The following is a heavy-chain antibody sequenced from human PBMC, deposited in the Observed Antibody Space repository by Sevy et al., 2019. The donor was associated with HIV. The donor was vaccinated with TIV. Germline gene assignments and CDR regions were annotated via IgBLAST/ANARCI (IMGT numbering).Heavy chain of an antibody. Sequence: GGSLRLSCAASGFTFSNFAMNWVRQAPGKGLDWVSAISDSGGSTYYADSVKGRFAISRDNSKNTLYLQMNSLRAEDTAVYYCAKDISGYDSPGLFVYWGQRTLVTVSS. D-gene: IGHD5-12*01. CDR2: ISDSGGST. CDR3: AKDISGYDSPGLFVY. CDR1: GFTFSNFA. V-gene: IGHV3-23*01. J-gene: IGHJ4*02.